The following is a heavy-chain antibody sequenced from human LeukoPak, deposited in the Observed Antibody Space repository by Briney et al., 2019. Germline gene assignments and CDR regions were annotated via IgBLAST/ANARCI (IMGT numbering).Heavy chain of an antibody. CDR2: IRSKANSYAT. D-gene: IGHD3-9*01. J-gene: IGHJ6*03. CDR3: KGRVLRYFDWSSYYMDV. Sequence: GGSLRLSCAASGFTFSGSAMHWVRQASGKGLEWVGRIRSKANSYATAYAASVKGRFTISRDDSKNTAYLQMNSLKTEDTAVYYCKGRVLRYFDWSSYYMDVWGKGTTVTVSS. CDR1: GFTFSGSA. V-gene: IGHV3-73*01.